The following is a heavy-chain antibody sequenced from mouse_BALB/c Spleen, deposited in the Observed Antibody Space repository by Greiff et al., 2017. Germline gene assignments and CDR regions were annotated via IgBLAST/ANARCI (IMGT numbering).Heavy chain of an antibody. V-gene: IGHV3-2*02. Sequence: EVKLVESGPGLVKPSQSLSLTCTVTGYSITSDYAWNWIRQFPGNKLEWMGYISYSGSTSYNPSLKSRISITRDTSKNQFFLQLNSVTTEDTATYYCAIYDEGFAYWGQGTLVTVSA. J-gene: IGHJ3*01. CDR2: ISYSGST. CDR3: AIYDEGFAY. CDR1: GYSITSDYA. D-gene: IGHD2-12*01.